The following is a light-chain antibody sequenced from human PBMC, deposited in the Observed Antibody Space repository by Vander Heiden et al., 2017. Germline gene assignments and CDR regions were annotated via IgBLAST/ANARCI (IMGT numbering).Light chain of an antibody. V-gene: IGLV1-44*01. J-gene: IGLJ1*01. CDR3: AAWDDSLNVHYV. CDR2: TNN. CDR1: SSHIGSNP. Sequence: QSVLTQPPSASGTPGQRVTISSPGSSSHIGSNPVNWYQQLPGTAPKLLIYTNNQRPSGVPDRFSGSKSGTSASLAISGLQSEDEADYYCAAWDDSLNVHYVFGTGTKVTVL.